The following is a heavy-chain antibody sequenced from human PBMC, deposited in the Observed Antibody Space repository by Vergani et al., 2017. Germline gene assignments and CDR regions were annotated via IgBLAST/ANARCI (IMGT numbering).Heavy chain of an antibody. V-gene: IGHV3-30*01. Sequence: QVQLVESGGGVVQPGRSLRLSCAASGFTFSSYAMHWVRQAPGKGLEWVAVISYDGSNKYYAYSVKGRFTISRDNSKNTLYLQMNSLRDEDTAVYYCAREFTVTNPEGDAFDIWGQGTMVTVSS. D-gene: IGHD4-17*01. CDR2: ISYDGSNK. J-gene: IGHJ3*02. CDR3: AREFTVTNPEGDAFDI. CDR1: GFTFSSYA.